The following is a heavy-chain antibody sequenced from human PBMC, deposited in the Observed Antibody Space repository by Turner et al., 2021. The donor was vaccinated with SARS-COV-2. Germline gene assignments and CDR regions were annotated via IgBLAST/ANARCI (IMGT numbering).Heavy chain of an antibody. CDR1: GFTFSSYT. V-gene: IGHV3-23*01. CDR3: ARDGYSSSSIGYNWFDP. D-gene: IGHD6-6*01. J-gene: IGHJ5*02. CDR2: IRGSGSGT. Sequence: EVQLLGSGGGLVQPGGSIRLPYSAYGFTFSSYTMTWVRQAPGKGLQWVSAIRGSGSGTDYADSVKGRFTISRDNSKNTLYLQMNSLRAEDTAVYYCARDGYSSSSIGYNWFDPWGQGTLVTVSS.